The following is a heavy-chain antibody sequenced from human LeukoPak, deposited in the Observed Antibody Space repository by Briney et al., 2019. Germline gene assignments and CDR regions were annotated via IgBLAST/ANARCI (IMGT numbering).Heavy chain of an antibody. CDR3: AKSWAGPHYGMDV. Sequence: PGRSLRLSCAASGFTFSSYAMSWVRQAPGKGLEWVSAISGSGGSTYYADSVKGRFTISRDNSKNTLYLQMNSLRAEDTAVYYCAKSWAGPHYGMDVWGKGTTVTVSS. J-gene: IGHJ6*04. D-gene: IGHD3-10*01. CDR1: GFTFSSYA. CDR2: ISGSGGST. V-gene: IGHV3-23*01.